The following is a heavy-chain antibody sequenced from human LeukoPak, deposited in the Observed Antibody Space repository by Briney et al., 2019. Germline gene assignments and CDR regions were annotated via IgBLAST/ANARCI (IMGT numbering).Heavy chain of an antibody. D-gene: IGHD3-3*01. CDR1: GYTFTSYA. CDR2: ISAYNGNT. V-gene: IGHV1-18*01. Sequence: GASVKVSCKASGYTFTSYAISWVRQAPGQGLKWVGWISAYNGNTNSAQKLQGRVTMTTDTSTSTAYMELGSLRSDDTAVYYCARSQYYDFWSAYLDYFDYWGQGSLVTVSS. J-gene: IGHJ4*02. CDR3: ARSQYYDFWSAYLDYFDY.